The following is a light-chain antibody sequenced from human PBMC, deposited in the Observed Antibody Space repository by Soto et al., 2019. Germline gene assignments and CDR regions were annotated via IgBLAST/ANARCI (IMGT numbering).Light chain of an antibody. J-gene: IGKJ4*01. V-gene: IGKV3-11*01. CDR2: DAS. Sequence: EIVLTQSPATLSLSPGERATLSCRASQSVSSYLAWYQQKPGQAPGILIYDASNKATGIPARFSGNGSGTDFTLTISSLEPDDFAVYYCQQRSDWPSTFGGGTKVQIK. CDR3: QQRSDWPST. CDR1: QSVSSY.